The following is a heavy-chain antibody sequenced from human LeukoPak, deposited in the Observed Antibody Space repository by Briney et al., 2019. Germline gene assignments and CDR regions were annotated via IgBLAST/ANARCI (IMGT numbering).Heavy chain of an antibody. CDR1: AYTFTGYY. CDR3: ARDGYNNFDY. V-gene: IGHV1-2*02. J-gene: IGHJ4*02. D-gene: IGHD5-24*01. CDR2: INPNSGRT. Sequence: ASVKVSCKAFAYTFTGYYMHWVRQAPGQGLEWMGWINPNSGRTNYAQKFQGRVTMTRDTSISTAYMELSRLRSDDTAVYYCARDGYNNFDYWGLGTLLSVCS.